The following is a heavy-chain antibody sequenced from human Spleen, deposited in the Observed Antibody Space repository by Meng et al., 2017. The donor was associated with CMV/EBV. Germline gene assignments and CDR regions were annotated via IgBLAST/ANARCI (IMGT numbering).Heavy chain of an antibody. CDR1: GFTFDDYT. Sequence: SGFTFDDYTMHWVRQAPGKGLEWVSLINWDGGFIYYTDSVKGRFTISRDNSKNSLYLQMNSLRTEDTALYYCAKDAPDYGGNSLDSWGQGTLVTVSS. D-gene: IGHD4-23*01. V-gene: IGHV3-43*01. CDR3: AKDAPDYGGNSLDS. CDR2: INWDGGFI. J-gene: IGHJ4*02.